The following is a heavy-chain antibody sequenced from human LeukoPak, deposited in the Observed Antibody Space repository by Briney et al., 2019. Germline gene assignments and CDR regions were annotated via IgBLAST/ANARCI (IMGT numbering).Heavy chain of an antibody. CDR3: AKDLRWATLPHDY. V-gene: IGHV3-23*01. J-gene: IGHJ4*02. Sequence: GGSLRLSCAASGFSFSIYAMSWVRQAPGKGLEWVSSITAGGGSTYYVDSVKGRFTVSRDNSKNTLYLQMNSLSAEDTAVYYCAKDLRWATLPHDYWGQGTLVTVSS. CDR2: ITAGGGST. CDR1: GFSFSIYA. D-gene: IGHD1-14*01.